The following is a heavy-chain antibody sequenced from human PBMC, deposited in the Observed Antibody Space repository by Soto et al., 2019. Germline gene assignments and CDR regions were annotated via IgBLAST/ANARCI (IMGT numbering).Heavy chain of an antibody. CDR2: ISAYNGNT. J-gene: IGHJ6*02. V-gene: IGHV1-18*01. Sequence: VQLVQSGAEVKKPGASVKVSCKASGYTFTSYGISWVRQAPGQGLEWMGWISAYNGNTNYAQKLQGRVTMTTDTSTSTAYMELRSLRSDDTAVYYCARGGIVVVPAARRDPTYYYYGMDVWGQGTTVTVSS. D-gene: IGHD2-2*01. CDR3: ARGGIVVVPAARRDPTYYYYGMDV. CDR1: GYTFTSYG.